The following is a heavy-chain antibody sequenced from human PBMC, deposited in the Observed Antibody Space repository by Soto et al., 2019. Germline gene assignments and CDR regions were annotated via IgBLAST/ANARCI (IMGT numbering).Heavy chain of an antibody. V-gene: IGHV3-11*01. CDR3: ARPRMPDIVVVPASDAFDI. CDR1: GFTFSDYY. J-gene: IGHJ3*02. Sequence: QVQLVESGGGLVKPGGSLRLSCVASGFTFSDYYMSWIRQAPGQGLEWVSYITSRGSPIYNAYSVKARFTISRDNAKNSLYLQMHSPRAEDTAVYFCARPRMPDIVVVPASDAFDIWGQGTRVTVSS. CDR2: ITSRGSPI. D-gene: IGHD2-2*01.